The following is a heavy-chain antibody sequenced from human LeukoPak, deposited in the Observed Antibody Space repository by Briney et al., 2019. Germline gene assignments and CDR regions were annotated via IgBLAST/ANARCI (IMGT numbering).Heavy chain of an antibody. CDR1: GDSISGSSHF. Sequence: SETLSLTCTVSGDSISGSSHFWVWIRQPPRKGLEWVGSIFYSGSTYNNPSLKSRVNKSVDMSKNEFSRKVNPVTAADTALYFCARRGMTYSRTFFDYWGQGTLVTVSS. CDR3: ARRGMTYSRTFFDY. D-gene: IGHD6-13*01. J-gene: IGHJ4*02. V-gene: IGHV4-39*01. CDR2: IFYSGST.